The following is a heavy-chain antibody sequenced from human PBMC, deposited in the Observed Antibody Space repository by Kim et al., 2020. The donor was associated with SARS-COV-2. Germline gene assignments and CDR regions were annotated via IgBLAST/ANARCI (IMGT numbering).Heavy chain of an antibody. J-gene: IGHJ5*02. D-gene: IGHD3-16*01. CDR3: ARGGGGGFWFDP. CDR1: GGSISSYY. V-gene: IGHV4-59*01. CDR2: IYYSGST. Sequence: SETLSLTCTVSGGSISSYYWSWIRQPPGKGLEWIGYIYYSGSTNYNPSLKSRVTISVDTSKNQFSLKLSSVTAADTAVYYCARGGGGGFWFDPWGQGTLVTVSS.